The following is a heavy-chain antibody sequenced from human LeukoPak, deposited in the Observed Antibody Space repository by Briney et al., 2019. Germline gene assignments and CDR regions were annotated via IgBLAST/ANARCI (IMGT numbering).Heavy chain of an antibody. CDR1: GGSTSSYY. V-gene: IGHV4-59*01. J-gene: IGHJ5*02. CDR3: ARVVAKDWFDP. CDR2: IYYSGST. Sequence: PSETLSLTCTVSGGSTSSYYWSWIRQPPGKGLEWIGYIYYSGSTNYNPSLKSRVTISVDMSKNHFSLKLSSVTAADTAVYYCARVVAKDWFDPWGQGSLVTVSS. D-gene: IGHD2-15*01.